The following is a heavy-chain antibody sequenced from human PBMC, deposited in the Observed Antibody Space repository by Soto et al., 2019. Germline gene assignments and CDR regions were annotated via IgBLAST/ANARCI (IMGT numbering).Heavy chain of an antibody. V-gene: IGHV4-34*01. Sequence: QVQLQQWGAGLLKPSETLSLTCAVYGGSFSGYYWSWIRQPPGKGLEWIGEINHSGSTNYNPSLKSRVNKPVDTSKNQFSLKLSSVTAADTAVYYCARGRRYYDFWSGYPYYMDVWGKGTTVTVSS. CDR2: INHSGST. D-gene: IGHD3-3*01. CDR1: GGSFSGYY. CDR3: ARGRRYYDFWSGYPYYMDV. J-gene: IGHJ6*03.